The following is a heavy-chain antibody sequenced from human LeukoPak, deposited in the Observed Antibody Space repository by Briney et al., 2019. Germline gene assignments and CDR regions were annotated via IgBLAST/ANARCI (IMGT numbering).Heavy chain of an antibody. Sequence: SETLSLTCTVSGGSISSYYWSWIRQPPGKGLEWIGYIYYSGSTNYNPSLKSRVTISVDTSKNQFSLKLSSVTAADTAVYYCARGPPDPILTGYYAEDDYWGQGTLVTVSS. CDR1: GGSISSYY. CDR3: ARGPPDPILTGYYAEDDY. J-gene: IGHJ4*02. V-gene: IGHV4-59*12. D-gene: IGHD3-9*01. CDR2: IYYSGST.